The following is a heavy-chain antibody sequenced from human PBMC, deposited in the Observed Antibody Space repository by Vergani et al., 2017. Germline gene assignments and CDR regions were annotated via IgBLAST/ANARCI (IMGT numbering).Heavy chain of an antibody. CDR2: IRNKAYGGTT. CDR1: GFSFGDYA. Sequence: EVHLVESGGGLVPPGRSLRLSCAASGFSFGDYAMTWVRQAPGTGLEWVAFIRNKAYGGTTEYDASVKGRFTISRDDSKRLAYLQLSGLKTEDTAVYFCSRGRGYSFGYSDYWGQGTLVTVSS. J-gene: IGHJ4*02. V-gene: IGHV3-49*04. CDR3: SRGRGYSFGYSDY. D-gene: IGHD5-18*01.